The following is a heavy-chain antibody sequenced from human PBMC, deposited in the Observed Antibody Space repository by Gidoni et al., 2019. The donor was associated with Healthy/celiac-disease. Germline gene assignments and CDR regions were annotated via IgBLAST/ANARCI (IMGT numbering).Heavy chain of an antibody. CDR1: GYTFTGDY. Sequence: QVQLVQSGAEVTKPGASVKVSCKASGYTFTGDYMHWVRQAPGQGLEWLGWINPNSGGTNYAQKFQGRVTMTRDTSISTAYMELSRLRSDDTAVYYWARGPGGYSYAGWFDPWGQGTLVTVSS. D-gene: IGHD5-18*01. CDR2: INPNSGGT. V-gene: IGHV1-2*02. CDR3: ARGPGGYSYAGWFDP. J-gene: IGHJ5*02.